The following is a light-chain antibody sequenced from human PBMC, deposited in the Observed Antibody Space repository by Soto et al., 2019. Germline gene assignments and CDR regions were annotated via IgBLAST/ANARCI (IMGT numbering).Light chain of an antibody. J-gene: IGKJ5*01. Sequence: EIVLTQSPATLSLSPGERATLSCRASQGIYNHLAWYQQKPGQAPRLLIYDAASRATGVPARFSGSGSGTDFTLTISSLEPEDFAVYYCQQRSNWPPITFGQGTRLEIK. V-gene: IGKV3-11*01. CDR3: QQRSNWPPIT. CDR1: QGIYNH. CDR2: DAA.